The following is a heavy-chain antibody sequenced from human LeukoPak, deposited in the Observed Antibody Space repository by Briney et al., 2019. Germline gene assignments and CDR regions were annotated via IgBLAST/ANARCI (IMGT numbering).Heavy chain of an antibody. D-gene: IGHD3-22*01. J-gene: IGHJ4*02. CDR2: IYRSGST. CDR3: ARLGRRYYDSSGYGDRPY. Sequence: PSETLSLTCTVSGYSISSGYYWVWIRQPPGKGLEWIGSIYRSGSTNYNPSLKSRVTISVDTSENQFSLKLSSVTAADTAVYYCARLGRRYYDSSGYGDRPYWGQGTLVTVSS. V-gene: IGHV4-38-2*02. CDR1: GYSISSGYY.